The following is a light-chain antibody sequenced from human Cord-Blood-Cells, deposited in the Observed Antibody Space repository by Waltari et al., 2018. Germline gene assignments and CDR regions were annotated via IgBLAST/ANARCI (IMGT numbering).Light chain of an antibody. Sequence: DIQSTQSPSSLSASVVYRVATTCQASQGISNSLNWYQQKPGKGPKLLIYDASNLETGVPSRFSGSGSGTDFTFTISSLQPEDIATYYCQQYDNYPPTFGGGTKVEIK. J-gene: IGKJ4*01. CDR3: QQYDNYPPT. V-gene: IGKV1-33*01. CDR2: DAS. CDR1: QGISNS.